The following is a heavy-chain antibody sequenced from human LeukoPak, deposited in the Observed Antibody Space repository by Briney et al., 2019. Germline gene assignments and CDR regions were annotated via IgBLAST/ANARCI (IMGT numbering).Heavy chain of an antibody. Sequence: SETLSLTCTVSGGFISSYYWSWIRQPPGKGLEWIGYIYYSGSTNYNPSLKSRVTISVDTSKNQFSLKLSSVTAADTAVYYCARDLRYCSSTSCYSFHYDLWGRGTLVTVSS. CDR1: GGFISSYY. CDR2: IYYSGST. V-gene: IGHV4-59*01. CDR3: ARDLRYCSSTSCYSFHYDL. D-gene: IGHD2-2*01. J-gene: IGHJ2*01.